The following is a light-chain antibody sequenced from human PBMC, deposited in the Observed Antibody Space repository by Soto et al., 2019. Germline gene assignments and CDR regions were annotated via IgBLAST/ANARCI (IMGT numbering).Light chain of an antibody. J-gene: IGLJ2*01. CDR3: ATWDDTVHGPI. CDR1: DSDIGTNA. V-gene: IGLV1-44*01. CDR2: SNN. Sequence: QSALTQPPSVSGAPGLRVTISCSGSDSDIGTNAVNWYQHLPGVAPKLLIYSNNQRPSGVPGRFSASTSGTSASLAISGLHSEDEGDYYCATWDDTVHGPIFGGGTKVTVL.